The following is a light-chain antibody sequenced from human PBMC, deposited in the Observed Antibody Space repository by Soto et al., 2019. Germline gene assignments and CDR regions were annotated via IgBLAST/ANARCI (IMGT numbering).Light chain of an antibody. CDR3: SLSYSGGVV. CDR1: TGAVTSGHY. CDR2: DTT. J-gene: IGLJ2*01. Sequence: QAVVTQEPSLTVSPGGTVTLTCDSSTGAVTSGHYPYWFQQKSGQAPRTLLSDTTNKQSWTPARFSGSLLGGKAALTLSGAQTEDEAEYYCSLSYSGGVVFGGGTKLTVL. V-gene: IGLV7-46*01.